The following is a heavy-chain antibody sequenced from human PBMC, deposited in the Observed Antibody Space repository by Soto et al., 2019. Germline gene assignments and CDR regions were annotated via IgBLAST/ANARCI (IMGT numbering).Heavy chain of an antibody. CDR3: ARTPTIEYSSSLGAFDI. CDR1: GGSISSSSYY. V-gene: IGHV4-39*01. CDR2: IYYSGST. J-gene: IGHJ3*02. D-gene: IGHD6-6*01. Sequence: SETLSLTCTVSGGSISSSSYYWGWIRQPPGKGLEWIGSIYYSGSTYYNPSLKSRVTISVDTSKNQFSLKRSSVTAADTAGYYWARTPTIEYSSSLGAFDIWGQGTMVTVSS.